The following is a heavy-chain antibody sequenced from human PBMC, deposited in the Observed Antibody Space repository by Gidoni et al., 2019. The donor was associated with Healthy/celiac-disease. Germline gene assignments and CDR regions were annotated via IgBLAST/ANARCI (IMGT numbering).Heavy chain of an antibody. CDR1: GYTFTSYY. CDR2: INPSGGST. J-gene: IGHJ4*02. Sequence: QVQLVQSGAEVKKPGASVKVSCKASGYTFTSYYMHWVRQAPGQGLEWMGIINPSGGSTSYAQKFQGRVTMTRDTSTSTVYMELSSLRSEDTAVYYCARDLITMVRGVIKIFGYWGQGTLVTVSS. CDR3: ARDLITMVRGVIKIFGY. D-gene: IGHD3-10*01. V-gene: IGHV1-46*01.